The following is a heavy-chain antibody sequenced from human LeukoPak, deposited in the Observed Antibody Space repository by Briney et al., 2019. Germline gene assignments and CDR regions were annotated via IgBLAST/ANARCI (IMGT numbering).Heavy chain of an antibody. CDR3: ARDSTWIQDF. CDR1: GFTFSSYA. J-gene: IGHJ4*02. CDR2: ISYDGSNK. D-gene: IGHD5-18*01. V-gene: IGHV3-30-3*01. Sequence: GRSLRLSCAASGFTFSSYAMHWVRQAPGKGLEWVAVISYDGSNKYYADSVKGRTTISRDNSKNTVYLQMNSLRGEDTAVYYCARDSTWIQDFWGQGTLVTVSS.